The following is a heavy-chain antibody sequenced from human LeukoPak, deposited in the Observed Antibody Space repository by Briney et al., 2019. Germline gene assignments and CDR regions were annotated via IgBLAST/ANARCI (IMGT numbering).Heavy chain of an antibody. CDR3: ARIRRYSSSWYRLYYYYGMDV. J-gene: IGHJ6*02. D-gene: IGHD6-13*01. V-gene: IGHV1-8*01. Sequence: ASVKVSCKASGYTFTSYDINWVRQATGQGLEWMGWMNPNSGNTGYAQKFQGRVTMTRNTSISTAYMELGSLRSEDTAVYYCARIRRYSSSWYRLYYYYGMDVWGQGTTVTVSS. CDR2: MNPNSGNT. CDR1: GYTFTSYD.